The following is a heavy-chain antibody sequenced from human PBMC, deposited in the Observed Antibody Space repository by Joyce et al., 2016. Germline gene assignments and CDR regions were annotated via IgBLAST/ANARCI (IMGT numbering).Heavy chain of an antibody. CDR2: IRRKADTYAT. Sequence: EVHLVESGGGLVQPGGSLKLSCAASGFNFTGSAMHWGRQASGKGLEWVGRIRRKADTYATAYAASVKGRFTISRDESENTAYLQMNSLKTDDTAVYYCSTSLEYWGQGTLVTVSS. CDR3: STSLEY. CDR1: GFNFTGSA. J-gene: IGHJ4*02. V-gene: IGHV3-73*02.